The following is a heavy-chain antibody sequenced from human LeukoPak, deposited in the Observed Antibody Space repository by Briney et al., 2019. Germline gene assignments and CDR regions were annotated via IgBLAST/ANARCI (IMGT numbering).Heavy chain of an antibody. J-gene: IGHJ4*02. V-gene: IGHV1-69*05. CDR2: IIPIFGTA. CDR1: GGTFSSYA. CDR3: ARSSIAAAGPFDY. Sequence: SVKVSCKASGGTFSSYAINWVRQAPGQGLEWMGRIIPIFGTANYAQKFQGRVTITTDESTSTAYMELSSLRSEDTAVYYCARSSIAAAGPFDYWGQGTLVTVSS. D-gene: IGHD6-13*01.